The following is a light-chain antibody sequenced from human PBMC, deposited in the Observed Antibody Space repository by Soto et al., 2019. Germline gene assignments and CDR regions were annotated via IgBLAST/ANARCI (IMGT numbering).Light chain of an antibody. CDR1: HRVSSH. J-gene: IGKJ2*01. CDR3: QQYGSSPPYT. Sequence: ETVMTQSPVTLSVSPGDTATLSCRAIHRVSSHLALYQQKPGQAPMLLIYAASTRATGIPVRFSGSGSETEFTLTIRSLPSDDFAVYYCQQYGSSPPYTFGQGTKVDIK. CDR2: AAS. V-gene: IGKV3-15*01.